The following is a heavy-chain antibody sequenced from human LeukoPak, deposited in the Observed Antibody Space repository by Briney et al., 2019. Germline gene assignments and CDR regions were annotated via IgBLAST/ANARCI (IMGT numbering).Heavy chain of an antibody. V-gene: IGHV1-69*05. CDR2: IIPIFGTA. J-gene: IGHJ4*02. D-gene: IGHD3-22*01. CDR3: ARDRYYDSSGYFVFDY. Sequence: GASVKVSCKASGGTFSSYAVSWVRQAPGQGLEWMGRIIPIFGTANYAQKFQGRVTITTDESTSTAYMELSSLRSEDTAVYYCARDRYYDSSGYFVFDYWGQGTLVTVSS. CDR1: GGTFSSYA.